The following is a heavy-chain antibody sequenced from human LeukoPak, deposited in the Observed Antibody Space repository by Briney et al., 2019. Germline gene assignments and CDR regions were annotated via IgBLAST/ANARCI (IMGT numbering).Heavy chain of an antibody. J-gene: IGHJ6*03. Sequence: SETLSLTCTVSGGSISSYYWSWIRQPPGKGLEWIGYIYYSGSTNYNPSLKSRVTISVDTSKNQFSLKLSSMTAADTAVYYCARDQGSYCSSTSCHDEYYYYYMDVWGKGTTVTVSS. V-gene: IGHV4-59*01. D-gene: IGHD2-2*01. CDR2: IYYSGST. CDR3: ARDQGSYCSSTSCHDEYYYYYMDV. CDR1: GGSISSYY.